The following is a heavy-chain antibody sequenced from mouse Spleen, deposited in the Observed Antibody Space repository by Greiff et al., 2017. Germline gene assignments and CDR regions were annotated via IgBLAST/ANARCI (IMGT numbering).Heavy chain of an antibody. V-gene: IGHV1-69*01. CDR1: GYTFTSYW. CDR3: ARIRGSDWFAY. Sequence: QVQLKQPGAELVMPGASVKLSCKASGYTFTSYWMHWVKQRPGQGLEWIGEIDPSDSYTNYNQKFKGKATLTVDKSSSTAYMQLSSLTSEDSAVYYCARIRGSDWFAYWGQGTLVTVSA. J-gene: IGHJ3*01. D-gene: IGHD3-3*01. CDR2: IDPSDSYT.